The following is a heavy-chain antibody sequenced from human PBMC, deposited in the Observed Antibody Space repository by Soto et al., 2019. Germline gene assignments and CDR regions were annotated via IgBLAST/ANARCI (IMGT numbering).Heavy chain of an antibody. CDR2: IYHSGST. J-gene: IGHJ4*02. CDR3: ATRFDGLGSYEY. V-gene: IGHV4-4*02. CDR1: GGSISSSNW. D-gene: IGHD3-10*01. Sequence: SETLSLTCAVSGGSISSSNWWTWVRQPPGKGLEWIGEIYHSGSTNYIPSRKSRVTISVDKSKNQFSLKLTSVTAADTAVYYCATRFDGLGSYEYWGQGTLVTVSS.